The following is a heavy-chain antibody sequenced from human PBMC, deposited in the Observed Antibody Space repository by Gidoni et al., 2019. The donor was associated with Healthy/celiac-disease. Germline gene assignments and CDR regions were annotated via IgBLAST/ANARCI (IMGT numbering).Heavy chain of an antibody. D-gene: IGHD4-17*01. V-gene: IGHV3-30*18. CDR1: GCTFRSYG. Sequence: QVQLVESGGGVVQPGRSLRLSCAASGCTFRSYGMHWVRQAPGKGLEWVAVISYDGSNKYYADSVKGRFTISRDNSKNTLYLQMNSLRAEDTAVYYCAKDLGLRRVGYYYYYGMDVWGQGTTVTVSS. CDR2: ISYDGSNK. J-gene: IGHJ6*02. CDR3: AKDLGLRRVGYYYYYGMDV.